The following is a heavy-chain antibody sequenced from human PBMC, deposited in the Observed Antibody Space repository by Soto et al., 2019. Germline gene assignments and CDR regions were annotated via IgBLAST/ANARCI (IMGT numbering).Heavy chain of an antibody. V-gene: IGHV5-51*01. J-gene: IGHJ6*02. CDR3: ATSRESRPLYDSCKKHYAEYYYPMDF. CDR2: IDPADPET. D-gene: IGHD3-16*01. CDR1: GYSFTRYW. Sequence: VDSLKISCQGFGYSFTRYWIGWMRQMPGKXLEWVWIIDPADPETFYNPSFQGLVTLSVDKYIKPAYVQWNSLKASDSAMYFCATSRESRPLYDSCKKHYAEYYYPMDFWGQGTTVTVSS.